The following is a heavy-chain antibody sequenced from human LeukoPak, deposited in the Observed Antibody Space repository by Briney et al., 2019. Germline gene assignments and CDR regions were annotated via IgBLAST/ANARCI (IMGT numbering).Heavy chain of an antibody. J-gene: IGHJ4*02. CDR3: ARDRGVANVGQMSPFDY. CDR2: INQDAGTT. D-gene: IGHD3-3*01. V-gene: IGHV3-7*01. Sequence: GGSLRLSCVASGFSFTSYWMSWVRQAPGKGLEFVANINQDAGTTNYVDSVEGRFTISRDNAKNSLFLQVSSLRAEDTAVYYCARDRGVANVGQMSPFDYCGQGTLVTVSS. CDR1: GFSFTSYW.